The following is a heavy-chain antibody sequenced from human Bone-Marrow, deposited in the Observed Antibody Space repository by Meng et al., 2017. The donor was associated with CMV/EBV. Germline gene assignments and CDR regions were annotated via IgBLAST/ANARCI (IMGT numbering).Heavy chain of an antibody. D-gene: IGHD2-2*01. CDR2: IRYDGSNK. CDR3: ADWLGYCEGASCHGAAL. J-gene: IGHJ4*02. V-gene: IGHV3-30*02. CDR1: GFTFSSYG. Sequence: GGSLRLSCEASGFTFSSYGMHWVRQAPGKGLEWVAFIRYDGSNKYYADSVEGRFTISRANSKNKLYLQMNSLRAEDTAVYYCADWLGYCEGASCHGAALWGLGTQVTVSS.